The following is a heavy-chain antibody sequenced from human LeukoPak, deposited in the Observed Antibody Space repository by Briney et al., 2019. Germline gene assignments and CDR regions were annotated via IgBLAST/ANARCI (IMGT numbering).Heavy chain of an antibody. CDR1: GGSISSGDYS. V-gene: IGHV4-61*08. Sequence: SETLSLTCTVSGGSISSGDYSWSWIRQPPGKGLEWIGYIYYSGSTNYNPSLKSRVTISVDTSKNQFSLKLSSVTAADTAVYYCARALLRPWFDPWGQGTLVTVSS. D-gene: IGHD4-17*01. CDR2: IYYSGST. CDR3: ARALLRPWFDP. J-gene: IGHJ5*02.